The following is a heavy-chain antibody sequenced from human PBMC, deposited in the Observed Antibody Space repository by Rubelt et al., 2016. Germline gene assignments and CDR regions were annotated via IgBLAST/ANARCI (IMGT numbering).Heavy chain of an antibody. D-gene: IGHD1-7*01. CDR1: GYTFTSYG. CDR2: ISAYNGNT. Sequence: QVQLVQSGAEVKKPGASVKVSCKASGYTFTSYGISWVRQAPGQGLEWMGWISAYNGNTNYAQKCRVRLPMTTDTSTTTASMGLRGLRSYDTPVSYCARDLPPFRRYNWNSPLGYWGQGTLVTVSS. J-gene: IGHJ4*02. CDR3: ARDLPPFRRYNWNSPLGY. V-gene: IGHV1-18*01.